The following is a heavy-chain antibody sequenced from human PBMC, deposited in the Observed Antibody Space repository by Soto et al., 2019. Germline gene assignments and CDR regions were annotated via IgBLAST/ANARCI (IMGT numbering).Heavy chain of an antibody. J-gene: IGHJ5*02. V-gene: IGHV4-31*03. CDR3: AKNETTRPWFDP. CDR1: GGSIRNGNYY. Sequence: QGQLQESGPGLVKASQTLSLTCTVSGGSIRNGNYYWSWIRQLPGKGLEWIGNIYYIGTTSYNPALKSRVIISIDTSKNQFSLELTSVLAADTAVYYCAKNETTRPWFDPWGQGTLVTVSS. D-gene: IGHD1-1*01. CDR2: IYYIGTT.